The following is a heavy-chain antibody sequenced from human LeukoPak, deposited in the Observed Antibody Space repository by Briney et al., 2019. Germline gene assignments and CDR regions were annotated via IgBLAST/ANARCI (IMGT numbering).Heavy chain of an antibody. D-gene: IGHD3-3*01. V-gene: IGHV1-2*02. CDR3: ARATGTYYDFWSGFSLSA. CDR2: INPNSGGT. CDR1: RYTFTGYY. J-gene: IGHJ4*02. Sequence: GASVKVSCKASRYTFTGYYMHWVRQAPGQGLEWMGWINPNSGGTNYAQKFQGRVTMTRDTSISTAYMELSRLRSDDTAVYYCARATGTYYDFWSGFSLSAWGQGTLVTVSS.